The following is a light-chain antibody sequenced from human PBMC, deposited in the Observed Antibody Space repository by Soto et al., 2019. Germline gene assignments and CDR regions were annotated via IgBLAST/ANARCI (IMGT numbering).Light chain of an antibody. Sequence: EIVMTQSPATLSVSPGERATLSCRASQSVNSNLVWYQQKPGQAPRLLLYGASTRATGIPGRFSGSVYGTEFTLTISSRESEDFAVYYCQQYNNWLWTFGQGTKVEIK. J-gene: IGKJ1*01. V-gene: IGKV3-15*01. CDR3: QQYNNWLWT. CDR2: GAS. CDR1: QSVNSN.